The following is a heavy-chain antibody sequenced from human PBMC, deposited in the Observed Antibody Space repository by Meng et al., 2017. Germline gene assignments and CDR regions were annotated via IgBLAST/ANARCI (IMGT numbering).Heavy chain of an antibody. V-gene: IGHV3-13*01. CDR2: ISIGGDT. CDR3: VRKIGGTTNLDL. J-gene: IGHJ2*01. Sequence: GQVVEAGGGLVPPGGSLRLSCAASCFTFRSYGMHWVRQVTGKGLEWVSAISIGGDTFYAGSVEGRFTISRENAKNSVYLQMNSLRDGDTAVYYCVRKIGGTTNLDLWGRGTLVTVSS. CDR1: CFTFRSYG. D-gene: IGHD1-7*01.